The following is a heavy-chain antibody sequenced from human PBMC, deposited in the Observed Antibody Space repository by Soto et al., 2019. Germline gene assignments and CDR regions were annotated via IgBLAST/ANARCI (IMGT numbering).Heavy chain of an antibody. J-gene: IGHJ5*02. CDR3: ARDGITIFLVVIISWFDP. D-gene: IGHD3-3*01. CDR1: GYTFTSYG. Sequence: ASVKVSCKASGYTFTSYGISWVRQAPGQGLEWIGWISAYNGNTNHAQKLQGRVTMTTDTSTSTAYMELRSLRSDDKAVYYCARDGITIFLVVIISWFDPWGQGTLVTVSS. CDR2: ISAYNGNT. V-gene: IGHV1-18*01.